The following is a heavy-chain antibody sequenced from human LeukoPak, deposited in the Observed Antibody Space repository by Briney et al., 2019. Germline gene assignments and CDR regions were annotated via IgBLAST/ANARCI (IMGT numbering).Heavy chain of an antibody. D-gene: IGHD1-7*01. Sequence: ASVKVSCKASGGTFISYAISWVRQAPGQGLEWMGGIIPIFGTANYAQKFQGRVTITADKSTSTAYMELSSLRSEDTAVYYCARVGGTTIQYYYYYYMDVWGKGTTVTVSS. V-gene: IGHV1-69*06. CDR1: GGTFISYA. CDR3: ARVGGTTIQYYYYYYMDV. CDR2: IIPIFGTA. J-gene: IGHJ6*03.